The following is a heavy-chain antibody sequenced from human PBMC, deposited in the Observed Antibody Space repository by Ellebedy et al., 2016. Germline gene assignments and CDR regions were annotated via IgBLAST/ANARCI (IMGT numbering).Heavy chain of an antibody. V-gene: IGHV1-24*01. J-gene: IGHJ5*02. CDR3: ATVITMVRGGNWFDP. Sequence: ASVKVSCXVSGYTLTELSMHWVRQAPGKGLEWMGGFDPEDGETIYAQKFQGRVTMTEDTSTDTAYMELSSLRSEDTAVYYCATVITMVRGGNWFDPWGQGTLVTVSS. D-gene: IGHD3-10*01. CDR2: FDPEDGET. CDR1: GYTLTELS.